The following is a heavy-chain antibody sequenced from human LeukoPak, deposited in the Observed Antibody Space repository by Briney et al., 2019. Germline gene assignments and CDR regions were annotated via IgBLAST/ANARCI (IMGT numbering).Heavy chain of an antibody. D-gene: IGHD3-9*01. CDR3: EKVIRVDMLTGFDY. J-gene: IGHJ4*02. V-gene: IGHV3-30*18. CDR1: GFTFSSFG. CDR2: ISYGGSNK. Sequence: PGGSLRLSCAASGFTFSSFGTHWVRQAPGKGLEWVAVISYGGSNKYYVDSVKGRFTISRDNSKNTLYLQMNSLRREDTAVYYCEKVIRVDMLTGFDYWGQGTLVTVSS.